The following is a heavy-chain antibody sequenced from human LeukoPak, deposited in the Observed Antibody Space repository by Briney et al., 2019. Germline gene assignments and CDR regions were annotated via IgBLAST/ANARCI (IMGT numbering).Heavy chain of an antibody. V-gene: IGHV4-38-2*02. CDR3: ARGPLTTVTIHFDY. J-gene: IGHJ4*02. D-gene: IGHD4-17*01. CDR2: IYHSGST. CDR1: GYSISSGYY. Sequence: SETLSLTCTVSGYSISSGYYWGWIRQPPGKGLEWIGSIYHSGSTYYNPSLKSRVTILVDTSKNQFSLKLSSVTAADTAVYYCARGPLTTVTIHFDYWGQGTLVTVSS.